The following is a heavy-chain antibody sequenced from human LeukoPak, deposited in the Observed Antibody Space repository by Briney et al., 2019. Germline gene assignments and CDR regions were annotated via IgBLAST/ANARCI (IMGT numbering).Heavy chain of an antibody. Sequence: GGSLRLSCVVSGFSFRNYWMAWVRQAPGMGLEWVAHIKEDGTQTFYVDSVKGRFTISRDDAKNALYLQMTGLRDGDTGTYYCVRGGWELDYWGQGTLVTVSS. CDR2: IKEDGTQT. J-gene: IGHJ4*02. D-gene: IGHD4-23*01. CDR3: VRGGWELDY. CDR1: GFSFRNYW. V-gene: IGHV3-7*03.